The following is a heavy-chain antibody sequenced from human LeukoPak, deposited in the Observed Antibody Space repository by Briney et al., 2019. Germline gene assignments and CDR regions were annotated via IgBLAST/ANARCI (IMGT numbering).Heavy chain of an antibody. D-gene: IGHD4-17*01. J-gene: IGHJ4*02. CDR3: AKQVLGVTTQFDY. CDR1: GFSFTTYA. V-gene: IGHV3-23*01. CDR2: ITASGEST. Sequence: GGSLRLSCAASGFSFTTYAMSWVRQAPGKGLEWVSTITASGESTYYADSVKGRFTISRDNSKNTLYLQMNSLRAEDTAVYYCAKQVLGVTTQFDYWGQGTLVTVSS.